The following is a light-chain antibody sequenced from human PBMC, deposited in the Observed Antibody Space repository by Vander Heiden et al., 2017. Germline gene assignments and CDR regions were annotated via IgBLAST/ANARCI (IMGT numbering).Light chain of an antibody. J-gene: IGKJ2*01. CDR1: QRISYW. Sequence: DIQMTQSPSTLSASVGDRVTITCRASQRISYWLAWYQQRSGSAPKLLIYDASSLETGVPSSFSGSGSGPEFTLTISGLQTEAFATYYCQQYDSYPMTFGRGTKLEI. CDR3: QQYDSYPMT. V-gene: IGKV1-5*01. CDR2: DAS.